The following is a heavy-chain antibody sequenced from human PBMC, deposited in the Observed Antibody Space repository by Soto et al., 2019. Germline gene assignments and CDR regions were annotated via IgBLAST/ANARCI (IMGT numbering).Heavy chain of an antibody. V-gene: IGHV1-69*13. J-gene: IGHJ6*02. CDR3: ARPVVADPGPMSDYYGMDV. CDR2: IIPIFGTA. Sequence: SVKVSCKASGGTFSSYAISWVRQAPGQGLEWMGGIIPIFGTANYAQKFQGRVTITADESTSTAYMELSSLRSEDTAVYYCARPVVADPGPMSDYYGMDVWGQGATGTVS. CDR1: GGTFSSYA. D-gene: IGHD3-22*01.